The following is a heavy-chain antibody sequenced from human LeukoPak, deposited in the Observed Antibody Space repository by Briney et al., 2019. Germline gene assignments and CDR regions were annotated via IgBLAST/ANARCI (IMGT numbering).Heavy chain of an antibody. V-gene: IGHV3-23*01. D-gene: IGHD3-22*01. CDR2: ISGSGGST. CDR3: AKPSMIVVVISSLYDDY. Sequence: GGSLRLSCAASGFTFSSYAMSWVRQAPGKGLEWVSAISGSGGSTYYADSVKGRFTISRDNSKNTLYLQMNSLRAEDTAVYYCAKPSMIVVVISSLYDDYWGPGTLVTVSS. CDR1: GFTFSSYA. J-gene: IGHJ4*02.